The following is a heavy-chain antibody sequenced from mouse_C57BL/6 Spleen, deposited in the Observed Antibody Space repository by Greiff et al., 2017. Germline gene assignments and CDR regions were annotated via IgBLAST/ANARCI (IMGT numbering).Heavy chain of an antibody. Sequence: QVQLQQPGAELVRPGSSVKLSCKASGYTFTSYWMDWVKQRPGQGLEWIGNIYPSDSETHYNQKFKDKATLTVDKSSSTAYMQLSSLTSEDSAVYYCAREGAGRGFAYWGQGTLVTVSA. D-gene: IGHD3-3*01. V-gene: IGHV1-61*01. J-gene: IGHJ3*01. CDR2: IYPSDSET. CDR1: GYTFTSYW. CDR3: AREGAGRGFAY.